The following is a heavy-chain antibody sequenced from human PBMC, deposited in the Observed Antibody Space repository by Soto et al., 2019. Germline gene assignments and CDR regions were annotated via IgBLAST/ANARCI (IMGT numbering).Heavy chain of an antibody. CDR3: ARDHLDIVVVPAATTHYYYYGMDV. D-gene: IGHD2-2*01. Sequence: SETLSLTCAVYGGSFSGYYWSWIRQPPGKGLEWIGEINHSGSTNYNPSLKSRVTISVDTSKNQFSLKLSSVTAADTAVYYCARDHLDIVVVPAATTHYYYYGMDVWGQGTTVTVS. J-gene: IGHJ6*02. V-gene: IGHV4-34*01. CDR2: INHSGST. CDR1: GGSFSGYY.